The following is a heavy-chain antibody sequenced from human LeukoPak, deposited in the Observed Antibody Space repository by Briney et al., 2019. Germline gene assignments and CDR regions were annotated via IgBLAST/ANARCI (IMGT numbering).Heavy chain of an antibody. CDR3: VRLTCSGSSCSGGGAFDV. Sequence: SETLFLTCSVSGDSMSSGGYLWTWMRQHPGKGLEWIGYIFYNGGSYYSPSLQSRLTISVDTSQKQFSLKMSSVTAADTAVYYCVRLTCSGSSCSGGGAFDVWGQGTVVTVSS. CDR1: GDSMSSGGYL. V-gene: IGHV4-31*03. CDR2: IFYNGGS. D-gene: IGHD2-2*01. J-gene: IGHJ3*01.